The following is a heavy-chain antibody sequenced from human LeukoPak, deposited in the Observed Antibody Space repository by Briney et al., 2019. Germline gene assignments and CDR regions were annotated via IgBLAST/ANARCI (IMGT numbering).Heavy chain of an antibody. D-gene: IGHD3-10*01. CDR3: ARGTGFPFGELSWFDP. Sequence: SETLSLTCTVSGGSISSGGYYWSWIRQHPGKGLEWIGYIYYSGSTYYNPSLKSRVTISADTSKNQFSLKLSSVTAADTAVYYCARGTGFPFGELSWFDPWGQGTLVTVSS. V-gene: IGHV4-31*03. CDR2: IYYSGST. CDR1: GGSISSGGYY. J-gene: IGHJ5*02.